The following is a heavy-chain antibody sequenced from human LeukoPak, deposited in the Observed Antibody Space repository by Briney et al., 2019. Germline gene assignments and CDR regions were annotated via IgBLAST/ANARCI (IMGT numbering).Heavy chain of an antibody. D-gene: IGHD6-13*01. CDR2: IYPGDSDT. Sequence: GESLKISCKGSGYSFSTYWIGWVRQMPGKGLEWMGIIYPGDSDTRYSPSYQSQVTISADRSISTAHLQWSSLKASDTAMYYCARTMGSWYTDAFDIWGQGTMVTVTS. V-gene: IGHV5-51*01. CDR3: ARTMGSWYTDAFDI. J-gene: IGHJ3*02. CDR1: GYSFSTYW.